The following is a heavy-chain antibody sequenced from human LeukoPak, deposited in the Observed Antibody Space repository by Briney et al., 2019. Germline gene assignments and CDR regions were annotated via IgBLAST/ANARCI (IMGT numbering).Heavy chain of an antibody. J-gene: IGHJ4*02. CDR3: ARGPNSNWSGLDF. V-gene: IGHV3-74*01. CDR1: GFTFSSYW. CDR2: ISPTGSTT. D-gene: IGHD6-6*01. Sequence: GGSLRLSCAASGFTFSSYWMNWVRQAPGKGLVWVSRISPTGSTTSYADSVKGRFIVSRDNAKNTLYLQVNNLRAEDTAVYYCARGPNSNWSGLDFWGQGTLLTVSS.